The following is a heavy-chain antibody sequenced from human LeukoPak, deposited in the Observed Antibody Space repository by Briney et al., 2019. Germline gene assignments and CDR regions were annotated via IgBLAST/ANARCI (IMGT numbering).Heavy chain of an antibody. CDR2: IYYSGST. D-gene: IGHD3-3*01. CDR1: GGSISSYY. CDR3: ASSITIFGVVFY. V-gene: IGHV4-59*04. J-gene: IGHJ4*02. Sequence: SETLSLTCTVSGGSISSYYWSWIRQPPGKGLEWIGYIYYSGSTYYNPSLKSRVTISVDTSKNQFSLKLSSVTAADTAVYYCASSITIFGVVFYWGQGTLVTVSS.